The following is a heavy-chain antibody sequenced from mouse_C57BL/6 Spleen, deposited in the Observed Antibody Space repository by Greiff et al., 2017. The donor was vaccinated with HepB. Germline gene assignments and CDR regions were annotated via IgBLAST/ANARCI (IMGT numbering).Heavy chain of an antibody. D-gene: IGHD1-1*01. CDR2: IDPSDSYT. J-gene: IGHJ3*01. CDR1: GYTFTSYW. CDR3: ARVDYGSSSWFAY. V-gene: IGHV1-50*01. Sequence: QVQLQQPGAELVKPGASVKLSCKASGYTFTSYWMQWVKQRPGQGLEWIGEIDPSDSYTNYNQKFKGKATLTVDTSSSTAYMQLSSLTSEDSAVYYCARVDYGSSSWFAYWGQGTLVTVSA.